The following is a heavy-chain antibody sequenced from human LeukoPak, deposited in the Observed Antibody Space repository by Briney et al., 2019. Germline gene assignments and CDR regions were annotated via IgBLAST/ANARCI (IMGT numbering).Heavy chain of an antibody. D-gene: IGHD5-18*01. J-gene: IGHJ5*01. V-gene: IGHV1-2*02. Sequence: ASVKVSCKASGYTFTGYYMRWVRQAPGQGLEWMGWINPNSGGTNYAQKFQGRVTMTRDTSISTAYMELSRLRSDDTAVYYCAREHTMDTAMDNWFDSWGQGTLVTVSS. CDR2: INPNSGGT. CDR3: AREHTMDTAMDNWFDS. CDR1: GYTFTGYY.